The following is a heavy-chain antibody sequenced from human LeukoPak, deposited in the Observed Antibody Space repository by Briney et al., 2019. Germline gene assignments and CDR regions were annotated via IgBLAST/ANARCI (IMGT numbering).Heavy chain of an antibody. CDR2: INHSGST. Sequence: SETLSLTCAVYGGSFSGYYWSWIRQPPGKGLEWIGEINHSGSTDYNPSLKSRVTISVDTSKNQLSLKLSSVTAADTAVYYCARALTKPLLWFGETFDYWGQGTLVTVSS. J-gene: IGHJ4*02. CDR1: GGSFSGYY. V-gene: IGHV4-34*01. CDR3: ARALTKPLLWFGETFDY. D-gene: IGHD3-10*01.